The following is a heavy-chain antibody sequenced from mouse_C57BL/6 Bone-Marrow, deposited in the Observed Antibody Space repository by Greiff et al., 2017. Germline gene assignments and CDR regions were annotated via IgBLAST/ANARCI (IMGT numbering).Heavy chain of an antibody. J-gene: IGHJ4*01. CDR2: IYPRSGNT. V-gene: IGHV1-81*01. D-gene: IGHD2-4*01. Sequence: VQVVESGAELARPGASVKLSCKASGYTFTSYGISWVKQRTGQGLEWIGEIYPRSGNTYYNEKFKGKATLTADKSSSTAYMELRSLTSEDSAVYFCSRRLRRDYAMDYWGQGTSVTVSS. CDR1: GYTFTSYG. CDR3: SRRLRRDYAMDY.